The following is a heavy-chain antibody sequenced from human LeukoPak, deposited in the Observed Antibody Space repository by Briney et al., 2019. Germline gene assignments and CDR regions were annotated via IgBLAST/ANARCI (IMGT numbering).Heavy chain of an antibody. CDR3: ARMAGSYGDLGSPLDY. V-gene: IGHV3-33*01. J-gene: IGHJ4*02. Sequence: GRSLRLSCAASGFTFSSYGMHWVRQAPGKGLEWVAVIWYDGSNKYYANSVKGRFTISRDNSKNTLYLQMNSLRAEDTAVYYCARMAGSYGDLGSPLDYWGQGTLVTVSS. D-gene: IGHD4-17*01. CDR1: GFTFSSYG. CDR2: IWYDGSNK.